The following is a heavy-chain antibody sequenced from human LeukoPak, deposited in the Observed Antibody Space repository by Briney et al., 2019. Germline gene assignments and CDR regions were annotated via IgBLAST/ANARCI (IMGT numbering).Heavy chain of an antibody. Sequence: SETLSLTCTVSGSSIRSINSYWGWIRQPPEKGLEWIGSVYSSGSTYYYPSLRSRVTMSVDTSKNQFSLKLSSVTAADTAMYYCARSSGWYEGIDCWGQGTLVTVSS. J-gene: IGHJ4*02. CDR3: ARSSGWYEGIDC. V-gene: IGHV4-39*01. CDR1: GSSIRSINSY. CDR2: VYSSGST. D-gene: IGHD6-19*01.